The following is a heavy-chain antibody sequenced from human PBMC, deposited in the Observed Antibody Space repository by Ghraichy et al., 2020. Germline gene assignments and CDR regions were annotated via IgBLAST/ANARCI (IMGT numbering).Heavy chain of an antibody. CDR2: ISSSSSYI. CDR1: GFTFSSYS. CDR3: ARDQGADGAFDI. J-gene: IGHJ3*02. D-gene: IGHD1-26*01. V-gene: IGHV3-21*01. Sequence: GGSLRLSCAASGFTFSSYSMNWVRQAPGMGLEWVSSISSSSSYIYYADSVKGRFTISRDNAKNSLYLQMNSLRAEDTAVYYCARDQGADGAFDIWGQGTMVTVSS.